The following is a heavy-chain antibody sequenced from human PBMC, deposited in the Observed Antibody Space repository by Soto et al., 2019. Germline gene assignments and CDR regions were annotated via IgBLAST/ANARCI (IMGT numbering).Heavy chain of an antibody. CDR3: AKDRKEWLVLYYFDY. V-gene: IGHV3-23*01. J-gene: IGHJ4*02. Sequence: EVQLLESGGGLVQPGGSLRLSCAASGFTFSSYAMSWVRQAPGKGLEWVSAISGSGGSTYYADSVKGRFTISRDNSKNTLYLQMNSLRAEDTAIYYCAKDRKEWLVLYYFDYWGQGTLVTVSS. D-gene: IGHD6-19*01. CDR1: GFTFSSYA. CDR2: ISGSGGST.